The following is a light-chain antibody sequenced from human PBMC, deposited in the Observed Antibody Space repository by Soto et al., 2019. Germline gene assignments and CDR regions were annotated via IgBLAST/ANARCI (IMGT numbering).Light chain of an antibody. Sequence: QSVLTQPPSASGSPGQSVTISCTGTSSDVGGYNYVSWYQQQSGKAPKLMIYEVSKRPSGVPDRFSGSKSGNTASLTVSGLQAEDEADYYCSSYAGSNTVVFGGGTKLPS. CDR1: SSDVGGYNY. V-gene: IGLV2-8*01. J-gene: IGLJ2*01. CDR3: SSYAGSNTVV. CDR2: EVS.